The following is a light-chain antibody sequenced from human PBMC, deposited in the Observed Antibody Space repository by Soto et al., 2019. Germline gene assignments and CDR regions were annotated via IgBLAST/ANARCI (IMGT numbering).Light chain of an antibody. V-gene: IGKV1-9*01. Sequence: DIQLTQSPSFLSASVEDRVTISCRASYDISSSLAWYQQEPGKPPKLLIYDSSTLQTGVPSRFTGSGSGRKFTLTISCLQLGVFATYFCKKLSHSPYIFGQGTKRGI. CDR1: YDISSS. J-gene: IGKJ2*01. CDR2: DSS. CDR3: KKLSHSPYI.